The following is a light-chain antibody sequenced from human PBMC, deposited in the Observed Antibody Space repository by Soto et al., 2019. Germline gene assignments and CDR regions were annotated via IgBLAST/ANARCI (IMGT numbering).Light chain of an antibody. CDR1: QSVSSSY. CDR3: QQYGSSPLT. CDR2: GAS. Sequence: PGERATLSCRDSQSVSSSYLAWYQQKPGQAPRLFIYGASSRATGIPDRFSGSGSGTDFALTISRLEPEDFAVYYCQQYGSSPLTFGGGTKADIK. V-gene: IGKV3-20*01. J-gene: IGKJ4*01.